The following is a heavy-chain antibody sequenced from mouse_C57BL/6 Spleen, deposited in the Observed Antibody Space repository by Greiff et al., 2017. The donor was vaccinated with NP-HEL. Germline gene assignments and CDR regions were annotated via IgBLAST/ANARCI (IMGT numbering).Heavy chain of an antibody. CDR2: IYPGDGDT. D-gene: IGHD6-1*01. CDR3: ARSSSLPHFDY. V-gene: IGHV1-82*01. J-gene: IGHJ2*01. CDR1: GYAFSSSW. Sequence: VQLQQSGPELVKPGASVKISCKASGYAFSSSWMNWVKQRPGKGLEWIGRIYPGDGDTNYNGKFKGKATLTADKSSSTAYMQLSSLTSEDSAVYFCARSSSLPHFDYWGQGTTLTVSS.